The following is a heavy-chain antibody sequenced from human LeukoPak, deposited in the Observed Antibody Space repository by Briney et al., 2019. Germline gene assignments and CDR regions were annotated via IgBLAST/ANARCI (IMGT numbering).Heavy chain of an antibody. CDR2: INPNSGGT. J-gene: IGHJ1*01. CDR3: AGYDYGDYRDFQH. V-gene: IGHV1-2*02. Sequence: ASVKVSCKASGYTFTGYYMHWVRQAPGQGLEWMGWINPNSGGTNYAQKFQGRVTMTRDTSISTAYMELSRLRSDDTAVYYCAGYDYGDYRDFQHWGQGTLVTVSS. D-gene: IGHD4-17*01. CDR1: GYTFTGYY.